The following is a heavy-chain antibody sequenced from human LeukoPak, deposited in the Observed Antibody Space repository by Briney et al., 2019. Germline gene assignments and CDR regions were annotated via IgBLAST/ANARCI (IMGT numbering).Heavy chain of an antibody. V-gene: IGHV5-51*01. CDR3: ARGEDDYGDYFDY. CDR2: IYPGDSDT. Sequence: GESLKISSKGSGYSFTSYWIGWVRQMPGKGLEWMGIIYPGDSDTRYSPSFQGQVTISADKSISTAYLQWSSLKASDTAMYYCARGEDDYGDYFDYWGQGTLVTVSS. D-gene: IGHD4-17*01. J-gene: IGHJ4*02. CDR1: GYSFTSYW.